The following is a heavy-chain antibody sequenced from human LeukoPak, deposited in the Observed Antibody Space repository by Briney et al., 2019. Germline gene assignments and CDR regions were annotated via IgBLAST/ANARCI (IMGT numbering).Heavy chain of an antibody. CDR1: GFTFSSYA. Sequence: PGGSLRLSCAASGFTFSSYAMSWVRQAPGKGLEWVSAISGSGGSTYYADSVKGRFTISRDNSKNTLYLQMNSLRAEDTAVYYCAKGPPVLRYFDWILSEIDYWGQGTLVTVSS. D-gene: IGHD3-9*01. V-gene: IGHV3-23*01. CDR3: AKGPPVLRYFDWILSEIDY. J-gene: IGHJ4*02. CDR2: ISGSGGST.